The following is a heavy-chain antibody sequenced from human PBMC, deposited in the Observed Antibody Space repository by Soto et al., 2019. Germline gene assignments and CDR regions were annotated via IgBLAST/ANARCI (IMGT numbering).Heavy chain of an antibody. CDR3: AKDKTVVVLWFGELPISFDY. CDR1: GFTFSSYA. Sequence: GSLRLSCAASGFTFSSYAMSWVRQAPGKGLEWVSAISGSGGSTYYADSVKGRFTISRDNSKNTLYLQMNSLRAEDTAVYYCAKDKTVVVLWFGELPISFDYWGQGTLVTVAS. D-gene: IGHD3-10*01. V-gene: IGHV3-23*01. J-gene: IGHJ4*02. CDR2: ISGSGGST.